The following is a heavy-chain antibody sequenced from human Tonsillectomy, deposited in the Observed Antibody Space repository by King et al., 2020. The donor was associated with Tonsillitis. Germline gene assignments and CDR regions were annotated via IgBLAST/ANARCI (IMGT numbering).Heavy chain of an antibody. V-gene: IGHV3-30*17. Sequence: QVQLVESGGGVVQPGASLSLSCAASGFAVNTRVMHWVRQGPGKGPEWVAGLSVDGNMKHYADSVKGRFTVSRDTSKNTLILQMNTLGHDDTALYYCAREGWSSGRAPAFDLWGQGTVVTVSS. J-gene: IGHJ3*01. CDR2: LSVDGNMK. CDR3: AREGWSSGRAPAFDL. D-gene: IGHD3-22*01. CDR1: GFAVNTRV.